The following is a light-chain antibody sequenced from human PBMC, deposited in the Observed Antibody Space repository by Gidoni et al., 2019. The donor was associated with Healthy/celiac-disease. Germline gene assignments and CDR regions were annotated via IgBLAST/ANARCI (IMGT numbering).Light chain of an antibody. CDR2: DAS. V-gene: IGKV3-11*01. CDR3: QQRSNWPPAVT. J-gene: IGKJ4*01. Sequence: EMVLKQSPATRSLSPGERATLSCRARQSVSSYLAWYQQKPGQAPRLLLYDASNRATGIPARFSCSGSGTDSTLTISSLAPEDFAVYYCQQRSNWPPAVTFGGGTKVEIK. CDR1: QSVSSY.